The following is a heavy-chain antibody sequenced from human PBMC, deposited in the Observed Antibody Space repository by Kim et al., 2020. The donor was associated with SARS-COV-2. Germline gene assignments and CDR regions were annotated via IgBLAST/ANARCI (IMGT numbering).Heavy chain of an antibody. Sequence: PNHNPSPKSRVTISVDTSKNQFSLKLSSVTAADTAVYYCVSSSWYFYFDYWGQGTLVTVSS. D-gene: IGHD6-13*01. V-gene: IGHV4-4*09. CDR3: VSSSWYFYFDY. J-gene: IGHJ4*02. CDR2: P.